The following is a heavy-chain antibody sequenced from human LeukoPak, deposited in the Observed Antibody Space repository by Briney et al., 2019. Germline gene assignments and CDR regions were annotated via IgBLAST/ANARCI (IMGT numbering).Heavy chain of an antibody. CDR3: ARAYDYVWGSYRYLFDY. J-gene: IGHJ4*02. V-gene: IGHV4-38-2*01. CDR1: GYSISSGYY. D-gene: IGHD3-16*02. Sequence: SSETLSLTCGVSGYSISSGYYWGWLRQPPGKGLEWIGSIYHSGSTYYNPSLKSRVTISVDTSKNQFSLKLSSVTAADTAVYYCARAYDYVWGSYRYLFDYWGQGTLVTVSS. CDR2: IYHSGST.